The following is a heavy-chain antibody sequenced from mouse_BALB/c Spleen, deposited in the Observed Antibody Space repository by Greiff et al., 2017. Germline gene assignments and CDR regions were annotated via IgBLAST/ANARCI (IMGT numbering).Heavy chain of an antibody. CDR1: GFTFSSFG. V-gene: IGHV5-17*02. Sequence: EVKLMESGGGLVQPGGSRKLSCAASGFTFSSFGMHWVRQAPEKGLEWVAYISSGSSTIYYADTVKGRFTISRDNPKNTLFLQMTSLRSEDTAMYYCAREIYYDDDDAMDYWGQGTSVTVSS. D-gene: IGHD2-4*01. CDR2: ISSGSSTI. CDR3: AREIYYDDDDAMDY. J-gene: IGHJ4*01.